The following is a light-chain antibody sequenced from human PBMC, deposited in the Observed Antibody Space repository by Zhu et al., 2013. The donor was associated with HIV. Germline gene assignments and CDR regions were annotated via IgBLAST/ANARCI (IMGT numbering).Light chain of an antibody. CDR3: QQYGSSPLT. CDR1: QSVGSRH. Sequence: EIVLTQSPGTLSLSPGERATLSCRASQSVGSRHLAWYQQKPGQAPRLLIFGASNRGTDIPDRFSGSGSGTDFTLTITRLEPEDFAVYYCQQYGSSPLTFGGGTKVEIK. CDR2: GAS. V-gene: IGKV3-20*01. J-gene: IGKJ4*01.